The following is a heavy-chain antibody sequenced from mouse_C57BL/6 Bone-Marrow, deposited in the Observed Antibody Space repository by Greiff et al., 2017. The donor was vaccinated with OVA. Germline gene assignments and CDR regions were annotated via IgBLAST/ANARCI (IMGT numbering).Heavy chain of an antibody. CDR1: GFTFSSYG. CDR2: ISSGGSYT. V-gene: IGHV5-6*01. Sequence: EVKLVESGGDLVKPGGSLKLSCAASGFTFSSYGMSWVRQTPDKRLEWVATISSGGSYTYYPDSVKGRFTISRDNAKNTLYLQMSSLKSEDTAMYYCASPYYYGSSPWFAYWGQGTLVTVSA. D-gene: IGHD1-1*01. J-gene: IGHJ3*01. CDR3: ASPYYYGSSPWFAY.